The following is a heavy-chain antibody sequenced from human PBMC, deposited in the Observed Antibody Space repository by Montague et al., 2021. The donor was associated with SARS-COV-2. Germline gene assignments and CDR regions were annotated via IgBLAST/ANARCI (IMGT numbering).Heavy chain of an antibody. J-gene: IGHJ4*02. CDR3: AREKKEVQMDY. V-gene: IGHV3-33*01. CDR2: IWYDGSNS. D-gene: IGHD5-24*01. Sequence: FLRLSCAASGFRFSDYAMHWVRQAPGLALEWVAVIWYDGSNSYYADSVKGRFTISRDNSKNAVYLQMNSLTADDTAIYYCAREKKEVQMDYWGLGTLVTVSS. CDR1: GFRFSDYA.